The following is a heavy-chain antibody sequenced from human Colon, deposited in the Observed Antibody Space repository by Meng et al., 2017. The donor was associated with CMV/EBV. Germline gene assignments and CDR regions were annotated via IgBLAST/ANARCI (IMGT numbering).Heavy chain of an antibody. CDR1: GGTFSTNA. V-gene: IGHV1-18*01. J-gene: IGHJ6*02. CDR3: ARGHYYYYYGMDV. Sequence: ASVKVSCKASGGTFSTNAITWVRQAPGQGLEWMGWISAYNGNTNYAQKLQGRVTMTTDTSTSTAYMELRSLRSDDTAVYYCARGHYYYYYGMDVWGQGTTVTVSS. CDR2: ISAYNGNT.